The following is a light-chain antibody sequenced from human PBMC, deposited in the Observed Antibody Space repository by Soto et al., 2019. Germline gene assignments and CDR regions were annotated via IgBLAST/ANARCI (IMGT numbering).Light chain of an antibody. Sequence: EIVLTQSPAPLSLSPGERATLSCRASQSVSSYLAWYQQKPGQAPRLLIYDASNRATGIPARFSGSGSWTDFTLTISSLEPEDFAVYYCQQRSNWPGTFGPGTKVDIK. J-gene: IGKJ3*01. CDR2: DAS. CDR1: QSVSSY. V-gene: IGKV3-11*01. CDR3: QQRSNWPGT.